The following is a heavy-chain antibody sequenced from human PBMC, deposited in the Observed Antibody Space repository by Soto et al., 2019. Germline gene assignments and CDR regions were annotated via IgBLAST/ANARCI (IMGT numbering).Heavy chain of an antibody. CDR3: ARVASDYINSVDN. V-gene: IGHV3-23*01. CDR2: IGGSGGNR. CDR1: GFTFNAYA. D-gene: IGHD4-4*01. J-gene: IGHJ4*02. Sequence: EVQLLESGGGLVQPGGSLRLSCAASGFTFNAYAMTWVRQAPGKGLEWVSAIGGSGGNRYYADSVRGRFTISRDNSKDTVDLQMNSLRVEDTAVYYCARVASDYINSVDNCGQGFLFTVSS.